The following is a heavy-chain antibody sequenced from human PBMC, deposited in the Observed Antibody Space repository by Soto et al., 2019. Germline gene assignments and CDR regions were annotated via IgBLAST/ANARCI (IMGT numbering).Heavy chain of an antibody. CDR1: GFTFSSYA. CDR2: ISGSGGST. D-gene: IGHD1-1*01. V-gene: IGHV3-23*01. Sequence: EVQLLESGGGLVQPGGSLRLSCAASGFTFSSYAMSWVRQAPGKGLEWVSAISGSGGSTYYADSVKGRFTISRDNSKNTLYLQMNSLRAEDTAVYYCAKFRPSTTGTTHRLPFYFDYWGQGTLVTVSS. J-gene: IGHJ4*02. CDR3: AKFRPSTTGTTHRLPFYFDY.